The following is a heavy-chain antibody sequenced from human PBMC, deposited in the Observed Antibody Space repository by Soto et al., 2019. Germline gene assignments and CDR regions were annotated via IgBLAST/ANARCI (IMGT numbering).Heavy chain of an antibody. CDR3: ARDPSSGDY. CDR2: ITTGSYI. D-gene: IGHD6-19*01. V-gene: IGHV3-21*01. CDR1: GFSFSSYS. J-gene: IGHJ4*02. Sequence: GGSLRLSCAASGFSFSSYSMNWDRQAPGKGLEWVSSITTGSYIYYADSVRGRFTISRDNAKNSLYLQMNSLRAEDTAIYYCARDPSSGDYWGQGTLVTVSS.